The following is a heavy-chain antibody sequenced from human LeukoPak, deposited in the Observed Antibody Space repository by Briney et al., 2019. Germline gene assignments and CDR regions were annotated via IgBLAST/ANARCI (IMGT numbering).Heavy chain of an antibody. CDR3: ASSEYYYYMDV. CDR2: ISASGATT. Sequence: GGSLRLSCAASGFNFSIYAMSWVRQAPGRGLQWVSGISASGATTYYADSLKGRFTVSRDISKNTLYLQMNSLRAEDTALYYCASSEYYYYMDVWGKGTTVTISS. V-gene: IGHV3-23*01. J-gene: IGHJ6*03. CDR1: GFNFSIYA. D-gene: IGHD2-15*01.